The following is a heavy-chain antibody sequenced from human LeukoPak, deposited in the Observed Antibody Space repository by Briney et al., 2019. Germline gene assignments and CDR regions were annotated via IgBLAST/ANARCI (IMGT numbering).Heavy chain of an antibody. CDR3: ARGAPGYDFWSGYRVNWFDP. D-gene: IGHD3-3*01. CDR1: GGSISSGDYY. CDR2: IYYSGST. Sequence: SQTLSLTCTVSGGSISSGDYYWSWIRQPPGKGLEWIGYIYYSGSTNYNPSLKSRVTISVDTSKNQFSLKLSSVTAADTAVYYCARGAPGYDFWSGYRVNWFDPWGQGTLVTVSS. J-gene: IGHJ5*02. V-gene: IGHV4-30-4*08.